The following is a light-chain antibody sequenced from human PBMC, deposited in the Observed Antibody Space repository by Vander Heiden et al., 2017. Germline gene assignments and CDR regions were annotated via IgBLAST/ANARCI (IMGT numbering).Light chain of an antibody. CDR3: QQSDSTPLT. CDR2: AAS. V-gene: IGKV1-39*01. CDR1: QSISSY. Sequence: MTQFPSSLSASVGDRVTITCRASQSISSYLNWYQQKPGKAPKLLIYAASSLQSGVPSRFSGSGSGTDFTLTISRLQPEDFATYYCQQSDSTPLTFGGGTKVEIK. J-gene: IGKJ4*01.